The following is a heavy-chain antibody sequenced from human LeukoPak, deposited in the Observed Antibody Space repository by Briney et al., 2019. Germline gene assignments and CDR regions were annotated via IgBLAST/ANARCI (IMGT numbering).Heavy chain of an antibody. Sequence: GGSLRLSCAASGFVFRSYAMNWVRQAPGKGLEWVSGFSASGANTYYADSVKGRFTISRDNSGSMLYLQMNSLRGDDTAVYYCVRHTTSGWYQVVYWGQGTLVTVSS. D-gene: IGHD6-19*01. CDR2: FSASGANT. CDR3: VRHTTSGWYQVVY. J-gene: IGHJ4*02. V-gene: IGHV3-23*01. CDR1: GFVFRSYA.